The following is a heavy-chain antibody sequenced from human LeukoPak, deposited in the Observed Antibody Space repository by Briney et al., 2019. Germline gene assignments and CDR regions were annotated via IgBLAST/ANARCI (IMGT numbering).Heavy chain of an antibody. J-gene: IGHJ3*02. CDR3: ARGPPYYESRGYFSGAFDI. V-gene: IGHV3-9*01. Sequence: GRSLRLSCAAPGFTFDDYAMHWVRHAPGKGLEWVASISWNSGDIGYADSVKGRFTISRDSAKNSLYLQMNSLRAEDTALYYCARGPPYYESRGYFSGAFDIWGQGTMVTVSS. D-gene: IGHD3-22*01. CDR1: GFTFDDYA. CDR2: ISWNSGDI.